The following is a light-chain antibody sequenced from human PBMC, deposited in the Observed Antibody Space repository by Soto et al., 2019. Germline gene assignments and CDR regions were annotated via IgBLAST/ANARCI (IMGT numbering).Light chain of an antibody. CDR2: DAS. V-gene: IGKV1-5*01. CDR1: QSISSW. Sequence: MTTSPFPLSLSVGARVTMTCRASQSISSWLAWYQQKPGKAPKLLIYDASSLESGVPSRFSGSGSGTEFTLTISSLQPDDFATYYCQQYNSYSWTFGQGTKVDIK. J-gene: IGKJ1*01. CDR3: QQYNSYSWT.